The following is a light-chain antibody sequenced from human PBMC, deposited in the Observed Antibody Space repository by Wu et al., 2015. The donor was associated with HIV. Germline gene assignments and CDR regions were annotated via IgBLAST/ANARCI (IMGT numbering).Light chain of an antibody. CDR2: GAS. CDR3: QHYGTSRGE. V-gene: IGKV3-20*01. J-gene: IGKJ1*01. CDR1: QSVSSSY. Sequence: EIVLTQSPGTLSLSPGERATLSCRASQSVSSSYLAWYQQKRGHAPRLLIYGASSRATGIPYRFSGSGSGTDFTLTISRLEPEDSAVYYCQHYGTSRGEFGQGPRWKSN.